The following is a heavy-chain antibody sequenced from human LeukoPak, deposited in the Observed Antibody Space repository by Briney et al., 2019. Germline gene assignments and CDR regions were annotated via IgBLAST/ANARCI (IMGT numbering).Heavy chain of an antibody. CDR1: GFTVSSNY. J-gene: IGHJ4*02. CDR2: IYSGGST. V-gene: IGHV3-53*01. CDR3: ARAAAGISFDY. D-gene: IGHD6-13*01. Sequence: GGSLRLSCAASGFTVSSNYMSWVRQAPGKGLEWVSVIYSGGSTYYADSVKGRFTISRDNSNNTLYLQMNSLRAEDTAVYYCARAAAGISFDYWGQGTLVTVSS.